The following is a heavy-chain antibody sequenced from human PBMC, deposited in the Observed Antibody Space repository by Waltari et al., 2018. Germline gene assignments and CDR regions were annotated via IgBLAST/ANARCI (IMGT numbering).Heavy chain of an antibody. CDR2: ISSGSGFI. J-gene: IGHJ4*02. Sequence: EVQLVESGGGLVHPGGPLSLSCAASGFTFSTYFMNWVRQAPGKGLEWVSSISSGSGFIYYADSVKGRFTISRDNAKDSLYLQMNSLRDEDTALYYCVRAGHLDCWGQGTLVTVSS. V-gene: IGHV3-48*02. CDR1: GFTFSTYF. CDR3: VRAGHLDC.